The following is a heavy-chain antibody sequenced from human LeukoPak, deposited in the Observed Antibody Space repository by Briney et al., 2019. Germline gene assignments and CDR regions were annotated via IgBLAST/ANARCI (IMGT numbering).Heavy chain of an antibody. Sequence: PSETLSLTCTVSGGSISSSSYYWGWIRQPPGKGLEWIGSIYYSGSTYYNPSLKSRVTISVDTSKNQFSLKLSSVTAADTAVYYCARDFSGSYLGGDAFDIWGQGTMVTVSS. J-gene: IGHJ3*02. CDR2: IYYSGST. D-gene: IGHD3-10*01. CDR3: ARDFSGSYLGGDAFDI. V-gene: IGHV4-39*07. CDR1: GGSISSSSYY.